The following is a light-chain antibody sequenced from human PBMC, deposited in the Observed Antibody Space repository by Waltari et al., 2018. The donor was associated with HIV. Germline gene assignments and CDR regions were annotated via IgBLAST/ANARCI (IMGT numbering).Light chain of an antibody. CDR3: QSYDNSLGGSVV. CDR1: SSNIGALYD. J-gene: IGLJ2*01. V-gene: IGLV1-40*01. CDR2: CNS. Sequence: QSVLTQPPSVSGAPGPRVPIACTGSSSNIGALYDVNWYQQLPGTAPKLLIYCNSNRPSGVPDRFSGSKSGTSASLAITGLQAEDEADYYCQSYDNSLGGSVVFGGGTKLTVL.